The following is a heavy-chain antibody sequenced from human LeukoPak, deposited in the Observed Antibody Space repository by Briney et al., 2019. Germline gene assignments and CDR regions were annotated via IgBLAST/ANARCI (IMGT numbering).Heavy chain of an antibody. CDR2: IYSGGST. J-gene: IGHJ4*02. D-gene: IGHD3-22*01. V-gene: IGHV3-53*01. CDR3: AREARYYYDSSASTRGGYFDY. Sequence: QPGGSLRLSCAASGFTFSSYAMSWVRQAPGKGLEWVSVIYSGGSTYYADSVKGRFTISRDDSKNTLYLQMNSLRAEDTAVYYCAREARYYYDSSASTRGGYFDYWGQGTLVTVSS. CDR1: GFTFSSYA.